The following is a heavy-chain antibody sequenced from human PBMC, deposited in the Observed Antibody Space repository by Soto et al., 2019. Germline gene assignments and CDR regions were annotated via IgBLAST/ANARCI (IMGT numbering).Heavy chain of an antibody. D-gene: IGHD6-19*01. CDR3: AKMSDGWYGAFHI. CDR1: GFTFTSYA. Sequence: EVQLLESGGGLVQPGGSLRLSCAASGFTFTSYAMTWVRQAPGKGLEWVSSISGSGASTYYADSVKGRFTISRDNSENTRYLQMNTLRAEDTAVYYCAKMSDGWYGAFHIWGQGTMVTVSS. V-gene: IGHV3-23*01. CDR2: ISGSGAST. J-gene: IGHJ3*02.